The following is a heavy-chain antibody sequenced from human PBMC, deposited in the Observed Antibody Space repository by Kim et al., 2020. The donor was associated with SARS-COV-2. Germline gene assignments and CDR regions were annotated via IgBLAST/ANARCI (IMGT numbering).Heavy chain of an antibody. CDR3: ARGDVAAYNYYMDV. CDR2: IHTSGNT. D-gene: IGHD3-16*01. V-gene: IGHV4-59*01. CDR1: GGSFTNYY. Sequence: ETLSLTCTVSGGSFTNYYWTWIRQPPGKGLEWTGYIHTSGNTNYNPSLKSRVTISVDTSKNQFSLKLSSVTAADTAVYYCARGDVAAYNYYMDVWGRGTTVTVSS. J-gene: IGHJ6*03.